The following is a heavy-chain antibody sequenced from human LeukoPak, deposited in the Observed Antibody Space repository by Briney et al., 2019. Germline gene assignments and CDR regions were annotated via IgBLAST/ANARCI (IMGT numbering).Heavy chain of an antibody. V-gene: IGHV4-39*01. J-gene: IGHJ4*02. CDR3: ARHPSVVGIAANIDY. CDR1: GGSISSSSYY. D-gene: IGHD6-13*01. CDR2: IYYSGST. Sequence: SETLSLTCTVSGGSISSSSYYWGWIRQPPGKGLEWIGSIYYSGSTYYNPSLKSRVTISVDTSKNQFSLKLSSVTAADTAVYYCARHPSVVGIAANIDYWGQGTLVTVSS.